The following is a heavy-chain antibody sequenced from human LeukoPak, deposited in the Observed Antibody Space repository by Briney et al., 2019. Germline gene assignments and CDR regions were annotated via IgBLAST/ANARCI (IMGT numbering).Heavy chain of an antibody. V-gene: IGHV3-48*03. J-gene: IGHJ6*02. CDR3: ARVGTGYYYYGMDV. D-gene: IGHD2-8*02. CDR1: GFTFSSYE. Sequence: PGGSLRLSCAASGFTFSSYEMNWVRQAPGKGLEWVSYISSSGSTIYYADSVKGRFTISRDNAKNSLYLQMNSLRAEDTAVYYCARVGTGYYYYGMDVWGQGTTVTVSS. CDR2: ISSSGSTI.